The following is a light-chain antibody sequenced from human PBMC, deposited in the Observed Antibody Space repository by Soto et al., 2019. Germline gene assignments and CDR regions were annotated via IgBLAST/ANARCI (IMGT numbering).Light chain of an antibody. J-gene: IGKJ4*01. CDR3: QHYANWPLT. V-gene: IGKV3-15*01. CDR1: QSVNSN. CDR2: GAS. Sequence: EIVLTQSPGPLSLSPGERATLSCRASQSVNSNLAWYQQESGQTPRLLIYGASTRATGIPARFSGSGSGTEFTLTISSLQSEDFAVYYCQHYANWPLTFGGGTKVDIK.